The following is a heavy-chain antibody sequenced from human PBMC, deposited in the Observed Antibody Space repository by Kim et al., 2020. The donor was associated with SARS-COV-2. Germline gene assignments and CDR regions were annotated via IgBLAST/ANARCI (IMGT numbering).Heavy chain of an antibody. V-gene: IGHV1-2*02. J-gene: IGHJ5*02. CDR1: GYTFTGYY. CDR3: ARVGDTAMVISHWFDP. CDR2: INPNSGGT. Sequence: ASVKVSCKASGYTFTGYYMHWVRQAPGQGLEWMGWINPNSGGTNYAQKFQGRVTMTRDTSISTAYMELSRLRSDDTAVYYCARVGDTAMVISHWFDPWGQGTLVTVSS. D-gene: IGHD5-18*01.